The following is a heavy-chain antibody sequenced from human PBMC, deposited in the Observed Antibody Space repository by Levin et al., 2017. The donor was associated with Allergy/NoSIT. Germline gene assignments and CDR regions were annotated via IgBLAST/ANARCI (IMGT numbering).Heavy chain of an antibody. Sequence: GASVKVSCKASGYTFTDYYMHWVRQAPGQGLEWMGWINPNSGGTNYVQKFQGRVTMTRDTSISTAYMELSRLRSDDTAVYYCARDRRGCSGGSCYSADSWGQGTLVTVSS. V-gene: IGHV1-2*02. D-gene: IGHD2-15*01. CDR2: INPNSGGT. CDR1: GYTFTDYY. CDR3: ARDRRGCSGGSCYSADS. J-gene: IGHJ4*02.